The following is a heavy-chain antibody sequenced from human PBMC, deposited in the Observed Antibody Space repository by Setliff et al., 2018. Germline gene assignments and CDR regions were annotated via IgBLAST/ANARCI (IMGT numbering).Heavy chain of an antibody. CDR1: GGSISSYY. CDR2: IYYSGST. J-gene: IGHJ4*02. CDR3: ARGRVTGYYMDQYYFDY. D-gene: IGHD3-9*01. Sequence: SETLSLTCTVSGGSISSYYWSWIRQPPGKGLEWIGYIYYSGSTNYNPSHKSRVTISVDTSKNQFSLKLSTVTAADTAVYYCARGRVTGYYMDQYYFDYWGQGTLVTVSS. V-gene: IGHV4-59*01.